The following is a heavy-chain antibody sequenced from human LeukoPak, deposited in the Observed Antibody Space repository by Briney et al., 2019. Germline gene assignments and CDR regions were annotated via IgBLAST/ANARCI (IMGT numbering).Heavy chain of an antibody. D-gene: IGHD6-19*01. J-gene: IGHJ5*02. V-gene: IGHV4-39*07. CDR3: ASILAVEPLYNWFDP. CDR2: IYHSGST. CDR1: GGSISSGSYY. Sequence: PSQTLSLTCTVSGGSISSGSYYWGWIRQPPGKGLEWIGSIYHSGSTYYNPSLKSRVTISVDTSKNQFSLKLSSVTAADTAVYYCASILAVEPLYNWFDPWDQGTLVTVSS.